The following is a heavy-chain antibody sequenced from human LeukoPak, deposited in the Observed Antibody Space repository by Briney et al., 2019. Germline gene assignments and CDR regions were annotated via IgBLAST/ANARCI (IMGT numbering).Heavy chain of an antibody. D-gene: IGHD1-14*01. CDR1: GFTFDDYA. CDR3: AKDRNPQYYYYYMDV. V-gene: IGHV3-9*01. CDR2: ISWNSGSI. Sequence: PGRSLRLPCAASGFTFDDYAMHWVRQAPGKGLEWVSGISWNSGSIGYADSVKGRFTISRDNAKNSLYLQMNSLRAEDTALYYCAKDRNPQYYYYYMDVWGKGTTVTVSS. J-gene: IGHJ6*03.